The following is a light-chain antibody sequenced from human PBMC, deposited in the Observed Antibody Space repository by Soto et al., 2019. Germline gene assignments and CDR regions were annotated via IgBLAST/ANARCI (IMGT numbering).Light chain of an antibody. J-gene: IGLJ1*01. CDR2: DVN. Sequence: QSVLTQPASVSGSPGQSITISCTGTSSDVGVYNYVSWYQQHPGEAPKLMIYDVNDRPSGVSNRFSGSKSGNTASLTVSGLQAEDEADYYCSSYTGGNPSYVFGTGTKLTVL. CDR3: SSYTGGNPSYV. V-gene: IGLV2-14*03. CDR1: SSDVGVYNY.